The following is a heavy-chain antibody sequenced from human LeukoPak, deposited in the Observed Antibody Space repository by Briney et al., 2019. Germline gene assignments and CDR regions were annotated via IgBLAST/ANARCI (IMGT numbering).Heavy chain of an antibody. V-gene: IGHV3-74*01. D-gene: IGHD1-7*01. CDR2: LSPDGRSS. Sequence: GGSLRLSCAASGFTFSTYWMRWVRQAPGKGLVWVSRLSPDGRSSVYAGTVKAPFTVSRDNAKNTLYLQMNSLRAEDTAVYYCTRSPSLGGNYWGFDYWGQGTLVTVSS. CDR3: TRSPSLGGNYWGFDY. J-gene: IGHJ4*02. CDR1: GFTFSTYW.